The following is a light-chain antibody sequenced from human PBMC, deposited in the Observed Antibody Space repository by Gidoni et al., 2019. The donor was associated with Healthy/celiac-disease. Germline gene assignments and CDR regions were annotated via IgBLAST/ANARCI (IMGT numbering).Light chain of an antibody. CDR2: AAS. CDR1: QGISSY. V-gene: IGKV1-8*01. J-gene: IGKJ4*01. Sequence: AIRMTQSPSSFSASTGDRVTITCRASQGISSYLAWYQQKPGKAPKLLIYAASTLQSGVPSRCSGSGSGTAFTLTISCLQSEDFATYYCQQYYSYPPLTFGGGTKVEIK. CDR3: QQYYSYPPLT.